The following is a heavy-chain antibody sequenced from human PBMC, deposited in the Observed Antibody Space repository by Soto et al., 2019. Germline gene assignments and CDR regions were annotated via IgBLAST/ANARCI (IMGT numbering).Heavy chain of an antibody. D-gene: IGHD6-13*01. V-gene: IGHV3-33*01. CDR3: ARDDLGIAAPFDY. Sequence: GGSLRLSCAASGFTFSSYGMHWVRQAPGKGLEWVAVIWYDGSNKYYADSVKGRFTISRDNSKNTLYLQMNSLRAEDTAVYYCARDDLGIAAPFDYWGQGTLVTVSS. CDR2: IWYDGSNK. CDR1: GFTFSSYG. J-gene: IGHJ4*02.